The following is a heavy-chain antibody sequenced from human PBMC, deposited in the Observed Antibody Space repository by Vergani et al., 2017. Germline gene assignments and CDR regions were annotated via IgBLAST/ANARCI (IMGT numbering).Heavy chain of an antibody. Sequence: QVKLQESGPGLVKPSETLSLTCTVSRASVNSYYWSWIRQPPGKGLEWMGYVSFRGDTLYDPSVKGRMTISLNTSSNQFSLYLTSVTAADTAVYYCASDTHSGQRADRWGQGILVTVTS. D-gene: IGHD6-19*01. V-gene: IGHV4-59*02. CDR3: ASDTHSGQRADR. J-gene: IGHJ5*02. CDR1: RASVNSYY. CDR2: VSFRGDT.